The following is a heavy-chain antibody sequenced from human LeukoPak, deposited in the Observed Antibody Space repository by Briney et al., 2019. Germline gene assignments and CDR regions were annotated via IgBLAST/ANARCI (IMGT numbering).Heavy chain of an antibody. D-gene: IGHD1-26*01. CDR1: GGSIRSSYYY. CDR3: ARGRSNYYGMDV. CDR2: IYDSGST. J-gene: IGHJ6*02. Sequence: SETLSLTCTVSGGSIRSSYYYWGWIRQPPGKGLEWIGSIYDSGSTYYNPSLKSRVTMSVDTSKNLFSLKVSSVTAADTAVYYCARGRSNYYGMDVWGQGTTVTVSS. V-gene: IGHV4-39*07.